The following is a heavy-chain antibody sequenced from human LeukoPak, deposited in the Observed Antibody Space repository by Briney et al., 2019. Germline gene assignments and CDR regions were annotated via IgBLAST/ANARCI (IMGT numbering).Heavy chain of an antibody. CDR3: ARGGGGGNYVLGYMDV. Sequence: GASVKVSCKASGYTFTGYYMHWVRQAPGQGLEWMGWINPNSGGTSYAQKFQGRVTMTRDTSISTAYMELSRLRSDDTAVYYCARGGGGGNYVLGYMDVWGKGTTVTVSS. CDR1: GYTFTGYY. J-gene: IGHJ6*03. V-gene: IGHV1-2*02. D-gene: IGHD4-23*01. CDR2: INPNSGGT.